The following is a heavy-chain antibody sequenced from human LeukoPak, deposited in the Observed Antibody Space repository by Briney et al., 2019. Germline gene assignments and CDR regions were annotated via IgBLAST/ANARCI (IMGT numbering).Heavy chain of an antibody. CDR2: IAYSGST. J-gene: IGHJ4*02. Sequence: SETLSLTRTVSGGSVGSSTYYWGWIRQPRGKGLEWIASIAYSGSTYNPSLKSRVTISVDTSKNQFSLKLSSVTAADTAVYYCAREILGGFNPGAYWGQGTLVTVSS. CDR3: AREILGGFNPGAY. CDR1: GGSVGSSTYY. V-gene: IGHV4-39*02. D-gene: IGHD1-14*01.